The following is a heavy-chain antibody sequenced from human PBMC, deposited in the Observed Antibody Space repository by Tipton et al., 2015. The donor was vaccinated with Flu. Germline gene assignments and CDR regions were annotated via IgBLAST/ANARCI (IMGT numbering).Heavy chain of an antibody. Sequence: SLRLSCAASGFSFSSYAMSWVRQVPGQGLEWVAGVSGGGGTTYFADSVKGRVTIPRDNSRNMVFLQMNNLRVEDTAVYYCAKVIPELVAGLDYWGRGTLVTVSS. D-gene: IGHD6-19*01. CDR2: VSGGGGTT. V-gene: IGHV3-23*01. CDR1: GFSFSSYA. CDR3: AKVIPELVAGLDY. J-gene: IGHJ4*02.